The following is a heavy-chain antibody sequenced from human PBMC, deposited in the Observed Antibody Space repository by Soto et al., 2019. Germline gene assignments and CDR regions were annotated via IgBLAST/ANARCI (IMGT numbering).Heavy chain of an antibody. CDR3: ARLGPYSSGDLRYNWFAP. CDR2: IYYSGST. J-gene: IGHJ5*02. CDR1: GGSVSSGSYY. D-gene: IGHD6-19*01. V-gene: IGHV4-61*01. Sequence: NPSETLSLTCTVSGGSVSSGSYYWSWIRQPPGKGLEWIGYIYYSGSTNYNPSLKSRVTVSVDTSKNQFSLKLSSVTAADTAVYYCARLGPYSSGDLRYNWFAPWGQGTPVTGSS.